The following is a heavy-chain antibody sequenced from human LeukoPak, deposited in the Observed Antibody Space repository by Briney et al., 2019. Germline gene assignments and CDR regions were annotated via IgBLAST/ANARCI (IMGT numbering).Heavy chain of an antibody. CDR3: ARDNSVRDEAWWFSP. CDR2: ISPSGAST. CDR1: GYTFTSNY. V-gene: IGHV1-46*01. Sequence: ASVKVSCKSFGYTFTSNYMHWVRQAPGQGPEWMGVISPSGASTTYAQTFQGRVTLTRDMSTSTDYLELSSLRSEDAAVYYCARDNSVRDEAWWFSPWGQGTLVTVSS. D-gene: IGHD5-24*01. J-gene: IGHJ5*02.